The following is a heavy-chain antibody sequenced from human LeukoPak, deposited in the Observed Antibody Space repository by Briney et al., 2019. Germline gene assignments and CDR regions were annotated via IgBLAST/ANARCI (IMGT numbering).Heavy chain of an antibody. J-gene: IGHJ4*02. Sequence: GGSLRLSCAASGFTFSSYAMSWVRQAPGKGVEGVSGISGSGGSTYYADSVKGRFTISRENAKNTLYLQLTTLRAQDTALYYCAKGSTPSLYYYYISGAFDYWGQGTLVPGPS. D-gene: IGHD3-22*01. V-gene: IGHV3-23*01. CDR2: ISGSGGST. CDR1: GFTFSSYA. CDR3: AKGSTPSLYYYYISGAFDY.